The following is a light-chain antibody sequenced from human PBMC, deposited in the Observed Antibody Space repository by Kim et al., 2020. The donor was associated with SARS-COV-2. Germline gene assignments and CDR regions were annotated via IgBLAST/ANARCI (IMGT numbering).Light chain of an antibody. CDR2: AAS. CDR1: QSVSSSY. J-gene: IGKJ1*01. CDR3: QQYGSSPVT. V-gene: IGKV3-20*01. Sequence: EIVLTQSPGTLSLSPGERANLSCRASQSVSSSYVAWYQQKRGQAPRLLIYAASSRATGIPDRFSGSGSGTDFTLTISRLETEDFAVYYCQQYGSSPVTFGQGTKVDIK.